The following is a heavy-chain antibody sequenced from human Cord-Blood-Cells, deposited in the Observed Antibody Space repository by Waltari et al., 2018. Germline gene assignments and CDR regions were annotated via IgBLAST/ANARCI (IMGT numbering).Heavy chain of an antibody. CDR1: GGSISSYY. D-gene: IGHD2-15*01. CDR3: ARQRECSGGSCYGWWFDP. V-gene: IGHV4-59*08. J-gene: IGHJ5*02. CDR2: IYYSGSN. Sequence: QVQLQESGPGLVKPSETLSLTCTVSGGSISSYYWSWIRQPPGKGLEWIGYIYYSGSNNYNPSLKRRVTISVDTSKNQFSLKLSSVTAADTAVYYCARQRECSGGSCYGWWFDPWGQGTLVTVSS.